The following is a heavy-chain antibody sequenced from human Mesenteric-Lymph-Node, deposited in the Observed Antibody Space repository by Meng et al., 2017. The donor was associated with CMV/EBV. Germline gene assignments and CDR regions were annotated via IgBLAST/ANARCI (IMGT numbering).Heavy chain of an antibody. J-gene: IGHJ6*02. CDR1: GGSISSYY. Sequence: SETLSLTCTVSGGSISSYYWSWIRQPPGKGLEWIGYIYYSGSTNYNPSLKSRVTISVDTSKNQFSLKLSSVTAADTAVYYCARGRVVGLNYGMDVWGQGTTVTVSS. V-gene: IGHV4-59*01. CDR2: IYYSGST. CDR3: ARGRVVGLNYGMDV. D-gene: IGHD2-2*01.